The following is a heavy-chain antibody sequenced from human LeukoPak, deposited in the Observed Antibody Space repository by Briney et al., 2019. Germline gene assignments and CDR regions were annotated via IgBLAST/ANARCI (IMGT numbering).Heavy chain of an antibody. V-gene: IGHV4-39*02. J-gene: IGHJ4*02. CDR2: IYYSGST. CDR1: GGSISSRNYY. CDR3: AKDQVVVVVADFDY. Sequence: PSETLSLTCTVSGGSISSRNYYWGWIRQPPGKGLEWIGSIYYSGSTYYNPSLRSRVTISVDTSKNQFSLKLSSVTAADTAVYYCAKDQVVVVVADFDYWGQGTLVTVSS. D-gene: IGHD2-15*01.